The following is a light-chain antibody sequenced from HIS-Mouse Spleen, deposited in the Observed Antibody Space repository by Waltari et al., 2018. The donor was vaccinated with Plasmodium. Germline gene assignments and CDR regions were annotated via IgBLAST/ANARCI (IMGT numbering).Light chain of an antibody. CDR1: KLGDKY. V-gene: IGLV3-1*01. CDR2: HDS. CDR3: QAWDSSTDYV. Sequence: SYELTQPPSVSVSPGQTASITCSGAKLGDKYACWYQQKPGQSPVLVIYHDSKRPSGIPERFSGSNSGNTATLTISGTQAMDEADYYCQAWDSSTDYVFGTGTKVTVL. J-gene: IGLJ1*01.